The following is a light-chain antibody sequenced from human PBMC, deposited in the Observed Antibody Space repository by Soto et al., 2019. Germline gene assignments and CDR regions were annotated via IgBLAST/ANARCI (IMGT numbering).Light chain of an antibody. CDR2: DVS. Sequence: LTQPASLSGSPGQSITISCPGTSSDVGGYNYVSWYQQHPGKAPKLMIYDVSNRPSGVSNRFSGSKSGNTASLTISGLQAEDEADYYCSSYTSSSTPYVFGTGTKVTVL. CDR3: SSYTSSSTPYV. V-gene: IGLV2-14*01. CDR1: SSDVGGYNY. J-gene: IGLJ1*01.